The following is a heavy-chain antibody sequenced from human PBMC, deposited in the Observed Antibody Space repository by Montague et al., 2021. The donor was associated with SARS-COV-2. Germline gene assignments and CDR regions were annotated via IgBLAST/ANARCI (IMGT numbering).Heavy chain of an antibody. J-gene: IGHJ3*01. CDR2: IYYTGNT. CDR1: GGSITNNIDY. Sequence: SETLSLTCTVSGGSITNNIDYWAWIRQPPGKGLEWIGSIYYTGNTYYNPSLKSRVTISVVTSKNHFTLKLSSVTAAETAVYYCARLKRYFDSSGSPSAFAFWGQGTKVTVSS. CDR3: ARLKRYFDSSGSPSAFAF. D-gene: IGHD3-22*01. V-gene: IGHV4-39*02.